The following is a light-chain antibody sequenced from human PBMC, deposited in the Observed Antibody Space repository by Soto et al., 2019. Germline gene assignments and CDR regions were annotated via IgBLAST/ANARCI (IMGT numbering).Light chain of an antibody. CDR3: QQAASLPYT. J-gene: IGKJ2*01. V-gene: IGKV1-12*01. CDR1: QAISSS. CDR2: AAS. Sequence: DIQMTQFSSSVSASVGDRVTITCRASQAISSSLGWYQQKPGKAPSLLISAASTLQIGVPSRFSGSGSGTHFTLTISSLQPGDFATYYCQQAASLPYTFGQGTKVEIK.